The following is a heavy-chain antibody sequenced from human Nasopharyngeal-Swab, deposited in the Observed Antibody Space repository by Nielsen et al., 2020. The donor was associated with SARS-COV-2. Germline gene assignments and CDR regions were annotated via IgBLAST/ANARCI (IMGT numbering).Heavy chain of an antibody. CDR2: IISIYGTE. CDR1: GGTFSSYA. D-gene: IGHD6-6*01. V-gene: IGHV1-69*13. Sequence: SVKVSCKASGGTFSSYAISWVRQAPGQGIEWMGGIISIYGTENYEKKFQVRVTITADESTSTAYMELSSLRSEDTAVYYCARAWGVHSSSLLLPSYYYFYMDVWAKGTTVTVSS. CDR3: ARAWGVHSSSLLLPSYYYFYMDV. J-gene: IGHJ6*03.